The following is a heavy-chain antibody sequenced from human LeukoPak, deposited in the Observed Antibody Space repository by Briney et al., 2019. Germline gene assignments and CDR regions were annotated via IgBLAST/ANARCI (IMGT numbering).Heavy chain of an antibody. CDR3: ARDHYDHVWGTYSYYFDS. Sequence: ASVKVSCKSSGYTFTGYYMHWVRQAPGQGLEWMGWINTNSGDANYAQKMQGRVTMTRDTSTSTAYMELRGLTSDDTAVYFCARDHYDHVWGTYSYYFDSWGQGTLVTVSS. V-gene: IGHV1-2*02. J-gene: IGHJ4*02. D-gene: IGHD3-16*01. CDR2: INTNSGDA. CDR1: GYTFTGYY.